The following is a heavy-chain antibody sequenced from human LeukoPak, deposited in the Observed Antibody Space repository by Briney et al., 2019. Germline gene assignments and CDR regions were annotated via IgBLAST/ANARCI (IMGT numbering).Heavy chain of an antibody. CDR3: AKDLSSKSPFFFYYGSGSPGH. D-gene: IGHD3-10*01. Sequence: GGSLRLSCAASGFTFSSYGMHWVRQAPGKGLEWVAVISYDGSNKYYADSVKGRFTISRDNSTNTLYLQMNSLRAEDTAVYYCAKDLSSKSPFFFYYGSGSPGHWGQGTLVTVSS. CDR1: GFTFSSYG. V-gene: IGHV3-30*18. CDR2: ISYDGSNK. J-gene: IGHJ4*02.